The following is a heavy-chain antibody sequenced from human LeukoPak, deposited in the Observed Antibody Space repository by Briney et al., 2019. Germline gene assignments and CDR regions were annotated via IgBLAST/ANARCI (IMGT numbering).Heavy chain of an antibody. V-gene: IGHV3-21*01. D-gene: IGHD6-19*01. CDR3: ARVSVAGAVIDAFDM. Sequence: GGSLRLSCAASGFTFSSYGLHWVRQAPGKGLEWVSCISGSSVYIYYADSLKGRFTISRNNAKNSLYLQMNGLRAEDTAVYYCARVSVAGAVIDAFDMWGQGTMVTVSS. CDR1: GFTFSSYG. CDR2: ISGSSVYI. J-gene: IGHJ3*02.